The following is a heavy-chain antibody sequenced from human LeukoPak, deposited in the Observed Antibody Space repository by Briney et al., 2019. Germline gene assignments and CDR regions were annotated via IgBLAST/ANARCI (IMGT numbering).Heavy chain of an antibody. CDR1: GYPFTIFD. J-gene: IGHJ4*02. CDR3: ARDLWHY. D-gene: IGHD2-21*01. V-gene: IGHV1-8*01. CDR2: MNPNTGDT. Sequence: ASLKVSCKASGYPFTIFDINWVRQAPGQGLEWVGWMNPNTGDTVYAQNFRGRVTMTRDTSIGTAYMELNSLRSEDTAVYYCARDLWHYWGQGTLVTVSS.